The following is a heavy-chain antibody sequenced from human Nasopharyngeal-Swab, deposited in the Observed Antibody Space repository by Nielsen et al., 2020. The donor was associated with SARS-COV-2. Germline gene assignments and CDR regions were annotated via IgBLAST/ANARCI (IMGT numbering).Heavy chain of an antibody. Sequence: GGSLRLSCVASGFTFSSYAMNWVRQAPGKGLEWVSAISRTYSTYYADSVRGRFTVSRDNSKNTLYLQMKSLRAEDTGVYYCASLRADTPDFAYWGQGTLVTVSS. CDR3: ASLRADTPDFAY. J-gene: IGHJ4*02. CDR2: ISRTYST. V-gene: IGHV3-23*01. CDR1: GFTFSSYA. D-gene: IGHD2-15*01.